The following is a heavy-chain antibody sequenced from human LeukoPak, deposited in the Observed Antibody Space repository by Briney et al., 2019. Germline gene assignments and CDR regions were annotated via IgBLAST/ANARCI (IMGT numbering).Heavy chain of an antibody. CDR2: ISTSGDS. D-gene: IGHD3-10*01. CDR1: GGSGISSYY. J-gene: IGHJ4*02. V-gene: IGHV4-4*07. CDR3: ARDNPSGRD. Sequence: SEILSLTCIVSGGSGISSYYWCWIRQPAGKGLEWIGRISTSGDSSYNPSLKSRVTMSVDTSKNQFSLKLSSVTAADTAVYYCARDNPSGRDWGQGTLVAVSS.